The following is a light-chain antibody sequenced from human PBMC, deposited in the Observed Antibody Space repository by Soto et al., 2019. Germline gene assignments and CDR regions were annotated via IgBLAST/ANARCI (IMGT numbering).Light chain of an antibody. J-gene: IGKJ5*01. Sequence: IQMTQSPSSLSASVGDRVTITCRASQNINNYLNWYQQRPGKAPQLLIYGASILQGGVPSRFSGSGSGTAFTLTISSLQPEDFATDYCQQSNSGPITFGQGTRLEIK. CDR3: QQSNSGPIT. V-gene: IGKV1-39*01. CDR1: QNINNY. CDR2: GAS.